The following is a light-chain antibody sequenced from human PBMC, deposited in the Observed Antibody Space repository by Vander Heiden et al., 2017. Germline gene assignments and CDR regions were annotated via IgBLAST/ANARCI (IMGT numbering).Light chain of an antibody. V-gene: IGLV3-21*02. Sequence: SYVLTQPPSASVAPGQTARITCGGNNIGSKSVHWYQQKPGRAPVLVVYDDSDRPSGMPERFSGSNSGNTAALTISRVEAGDEADYYCQVWDSSSDHPVFGGGTKLTVL. CDR1: NIGSKS. J-gene: IGLJ2*01. CDR3: QVWDSSSDHPV. CDR2: DDS.